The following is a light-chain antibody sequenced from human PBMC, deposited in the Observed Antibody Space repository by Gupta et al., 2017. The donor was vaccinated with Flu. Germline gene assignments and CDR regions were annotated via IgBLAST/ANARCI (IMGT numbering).Light chain of an antibody. Sequence: DIQLTQSPSFLSASIGDRVTITCRASQGISSHLAWYQQKPGKVSKLLIYGASTLQSGVPSRFSGSGSGTDFTLTISILQPEDFATYYCQQLNNYPITFGQGTRLEIK. J-gene: IGKJ5*01. CDR2: GAS. CDR3: QQLNNYPIT. CDR1: QGISSH. V-gene: IGKV1-9*01.